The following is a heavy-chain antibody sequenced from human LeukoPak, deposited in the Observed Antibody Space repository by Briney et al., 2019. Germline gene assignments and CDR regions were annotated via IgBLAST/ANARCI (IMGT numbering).Heavy chain of an antibody. CDR2: ISYDGSNK. V-gene: IGHV3-30*18. CDR1: GFTFSSYG. J-gene: IGHJ4*02. Sequence: GRSLRLSCAASGFTFSSYGMHWVRQAPGKGLEWVAVISYDGSNKYYADSVKGRFTISRDNSKNTLYLQMNSLRAEDTAVYYCAKERFLEWLLYWGQGTLVTVSS. D-gene: IGHD3-3*01. CDR3: AKERFLEWLLY.